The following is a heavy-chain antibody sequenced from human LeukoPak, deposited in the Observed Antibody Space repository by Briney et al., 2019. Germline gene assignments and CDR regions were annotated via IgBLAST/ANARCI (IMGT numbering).Heavy chain of an antibody. J-gene: IGHJ4*02. CDR3: ARAGHVLRYFDWQRGFDY. V-gene: IGHV4-59*01. CDR2: IYYSGST. Sequence: SETLSLTCTVSGGSISSYYWSWIRQPPGKGLEWIGYIYYSGSTNYNPSLKSRVTISVDTSKNQFSLKLSSVTAADTAVYYCARAGHVLRYFDWQRGFDYWGQGTLVTVSS. CDR1: GGSISSYY. D-gene: IGHD3-9*01.